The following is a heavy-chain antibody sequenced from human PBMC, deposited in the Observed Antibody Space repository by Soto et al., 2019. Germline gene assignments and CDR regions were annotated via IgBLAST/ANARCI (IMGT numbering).Heavy chain of an antibody. CDR2: INHSGST. D-gene: IGHD2-15*01. CDR1: GGSFSGYY. Sequence: QVQLQQWGAGLLKPSETLSLTCAVYGGSFSGYYWSWIRQPPGKGLEWIGEINHSGSTNYNPSLKRRVPLSVDTSKIQFPLKLRSVTAADTAVYYCAREALYCSGGSCYSEGAPFFDPWGQGTLVTVSS. V-gene: IGHV4-34*01. CDR3: AREALYCSGGSCYSEGAPFFDP. J-gene: IGHJ5*02.